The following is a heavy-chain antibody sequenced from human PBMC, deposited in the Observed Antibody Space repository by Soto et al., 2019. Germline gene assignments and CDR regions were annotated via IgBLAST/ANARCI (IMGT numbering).Heavy chain of an antibody. CDR1: GGSISSSSYY. Sequence: SETLSLTYTVSGGSISSSSYYWGWIRQPPGKGLEWIGSIYYSGSTYYNPSIKSRVTISVNTTKNLFSLKLSSVTAADTAVYYCASHLPTFDYWGQGTLVTVSS. CDR2: IYYSGST. CDR3: ASHLPTFDY. J-gene: IGHJ4*02. V-gene: IGHV4-39*01.